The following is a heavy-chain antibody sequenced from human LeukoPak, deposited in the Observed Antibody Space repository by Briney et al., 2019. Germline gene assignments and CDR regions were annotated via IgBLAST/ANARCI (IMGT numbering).Heavy chain of an antibody. CDR1: GGSISSGSYY. CDR2: IYTSGST. Sequence: PSETLSLTCTVSGGSISSGSYYWSWIRQPAGKGLEWIGRIYTSGSTNYNPSLKSRVTISVDTSKNQFSLKLSSVTAADTAVYYCARSYYYGSGSYYNVAPPRYYYYYMDVWGKGTRSPSP. D-gene: IGHD3-10*01. CDR3: ARSYYYGSGSYYNVAPPRYYYYYMDV. V-gene: IGHV4-61*02. J-gene: IGHJ6*03.